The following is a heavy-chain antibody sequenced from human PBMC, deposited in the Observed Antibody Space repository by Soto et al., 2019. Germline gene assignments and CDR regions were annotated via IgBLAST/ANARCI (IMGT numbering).Heavy chain of an antibody. D-gene: IGHD6-13*01. CDR3: AKSYSSSWFLFDY. CDR1: GFTFSSFA. J-gene: IGHJ4*02. CDR2: ISGSGGST. V-gene: IGHV3-23*01. Sequence: GGSLRLSCAASGFTFSSFAMSWVRQAPGKGLEWVSAISGSGGSTYYADSVKGRFTISRDNSKNTLYLQMNSLRAEDTAVYYCAKSYSSSWFLFDYWGQGTLVTVSS.